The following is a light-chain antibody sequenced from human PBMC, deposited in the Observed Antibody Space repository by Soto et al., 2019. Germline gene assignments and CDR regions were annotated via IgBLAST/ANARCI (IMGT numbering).Light chain of an antibody. V-gene: IGKV3-11*01. Sequence: EIVLTQSPATLSLSPGERATLSCRASQSVSSYLAWYQQKPGQAPRLLIYDASNRATGIPARFSGSGSETDFPLTIRSLEPEDFAVYYCQQRSNWPPLTFGQGTRLEIK. CDR2: DAS. CDR3: QQRSNWPPLT. J-gene: IGKJ5*01. CDR1: QSVSSY.